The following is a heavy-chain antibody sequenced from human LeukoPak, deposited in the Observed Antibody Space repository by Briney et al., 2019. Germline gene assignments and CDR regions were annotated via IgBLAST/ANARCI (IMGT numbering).Heavy chain of an antibody. CDR3: AKEGVQTPSDWYFDL. CDR1: GFTFSSYA. D-gene: IGHD1-26*01. Sequence: GGSLRLSCAASGFTFSSYAMSWVRQAPGKGLEWVSSINDNGGTSTWYADSVKGRFTISRDNSKNTLYLQMNSLRAEDTAVYYCAKEGVQTPSDWYFDLWGRGTLVTVSS. CDR2: INDNGGTST. J-gene: IGHJ2*01. V-gene: IGHV3-23*01.